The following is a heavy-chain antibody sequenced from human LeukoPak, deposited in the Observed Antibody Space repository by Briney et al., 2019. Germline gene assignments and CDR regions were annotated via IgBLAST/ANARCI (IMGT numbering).Heavy chain of an antibody. CDR2: ISAYNGNT. V-gene: IGHV1-18*04. D-gene: IGHD2-15*01. CDR3: ARDQDIVVVVAASEEPGFDY. Sequence: ASVKVSFTSSGYTFTSYGISWVRQAPGQAPEWMVWISAYNGNTNCAQKLQGRVTMTTDTSTSTAYMELRSLRSDDTAVYYCARDQDIVVVVAASEEPGFDYWGQGTLVTVSS. J-gene: IGHJ4*02. CDR1: GYTFTSYG.